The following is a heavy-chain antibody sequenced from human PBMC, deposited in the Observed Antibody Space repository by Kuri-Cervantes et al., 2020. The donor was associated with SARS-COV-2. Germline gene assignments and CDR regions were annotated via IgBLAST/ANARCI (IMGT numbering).Heavy chain of an antibody. Sequence: GESLKISCTASGFTFGDYAMSWVRQAPGKGLEWVGFIRSKAYGGTTEYAASVKGRFTISRDDSKNTLYLQVNSLKTEDTAVYYCTTDRITIFGVVIYDYFDYWGQGTLVTVSS. CDR3: TTDRITIFGVVIYDYFDY. D-gene: IGHD3-3*01. CDR2: IRSKAYGGTT. J-gene: IGHJ4*02. CDR1: GFTFGDYA. V-gene: IGHV3-49*04.